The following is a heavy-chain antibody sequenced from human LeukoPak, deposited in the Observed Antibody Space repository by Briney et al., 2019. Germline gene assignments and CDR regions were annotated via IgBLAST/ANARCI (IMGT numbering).Heavy chain of an antibody. CDR1: DFTLSDYY. J-gene: IGHJ6*02. CDR2: ISDSGSDM. V-gene: IGHV3-11*01. Sequence: GGSLRLSCAASDFTLSDYYMTWIRQAPGKGLEWLSNISDSGSDMYSADSVKGRFTISRDNAKNSLYLQMNSLRAEDTAVYYCARSYRATAGIVDVWGQGTTVTVSS. D-gene: IGHD6-13*01. CDR3: ARSYRATAGIVDV.